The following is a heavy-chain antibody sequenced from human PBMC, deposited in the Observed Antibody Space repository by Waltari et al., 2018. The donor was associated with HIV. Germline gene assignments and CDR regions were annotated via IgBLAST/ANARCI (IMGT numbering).Heavy chain of an antibody. V-gene: IGHV3-53*01. CDR2: LYNEGRT. D-gene: IGHD3-10*01. CDR3: ARMKRSYGSGQARYFYFGMDV. CDR1: GFSVSDNY. J-gene: IGHJ6*02. Sequence: EVQLVESGGGLVQPGGSLRLSCAASGFSVSDNYMSWVRLAPGKGLQWVSVLYNEGRTQYIDSVKGRLTSFRDNSKNALYLQMNSLRVDDTAVYYCARMKRSYGSGQARYFYFGMDVWGQGTTVIVSS.